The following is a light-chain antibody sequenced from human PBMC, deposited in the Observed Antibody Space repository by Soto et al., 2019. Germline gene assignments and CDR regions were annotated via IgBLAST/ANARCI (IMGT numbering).Light chain of an antibody. V-gene: IGKV3-15*01. J-gene: IGKJ1*01. CDR1: QSVASN. Sequence: EIVMTQSPATLSVSPGERATLSCRTSQSVASNLAWYQQKPGQAPRLLIYGASTRATGIPARFSGSGSGTEFSLTISSLQSVDFAVYYCQQYNNWPRTFGQGTQVEIK. CDR2: GAS. CDR3: QQYNNWPRT.